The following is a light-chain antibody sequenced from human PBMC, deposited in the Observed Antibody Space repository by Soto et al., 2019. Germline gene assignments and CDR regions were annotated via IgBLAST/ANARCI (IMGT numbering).Light chain of an antibody. CDR2: EVS. CDR1: SSDVGAYNS. J-gene: IGLJ1*01. V-gene: IGLV2-14*01. Sequence: QSALTQPASVSGSPGQSITISCTGTSSDVGAYNSVSWYQQHPGKAPKLMIYEVSNRASGVSDRFSASKSGNTASLTISGLQPGDEADYHCSSYTSRSSYVFGTGTKVTVL. CDR3: SSYTSRSSYV.